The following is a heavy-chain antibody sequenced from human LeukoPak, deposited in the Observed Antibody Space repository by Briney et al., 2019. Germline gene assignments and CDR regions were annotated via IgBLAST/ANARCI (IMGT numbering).Heavy chain of an antibody. J-gene: IGHJ4*02. Sequence: SQTLSLTCIFSGGSISSGSYYWSWIRQPAGKGLEWIGRIYTSGSTNYNPSLKSRVTISVDTSKNQFSLKLSSVTAADTAVYYCARVSGSYRWYFDYWGQGTLVTVSS. D-gene: IGHD1-26*01. CDR3: ARVSGSYRWYFDY. CDR2: IYTSGST. CDR1: GGSISSGSYY. V-gene: IGHV4-61*02.